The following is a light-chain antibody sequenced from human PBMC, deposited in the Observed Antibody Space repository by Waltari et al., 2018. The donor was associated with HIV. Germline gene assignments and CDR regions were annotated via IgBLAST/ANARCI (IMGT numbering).Light chain of an antibody. CDR1: ALPKKY. CDR3: YSTDSSAYRLV. J-gene: IGLJ3*02. V-gene: IGLV3-10*01. CDR2: EDT. Sequence: SYELTQPPSVSVSPGQTARITCSGEALPKKYAYWYQQKSGQAPVLVIYEDTKRPSGIPERFSGSSSGTMATLTISGAQEEDEADYYCYSTDSSAYRLVFGGGTKLTVL.